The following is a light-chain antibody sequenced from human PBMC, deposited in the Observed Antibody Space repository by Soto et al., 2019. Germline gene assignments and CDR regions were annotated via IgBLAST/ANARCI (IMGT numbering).Light chain of an antibody. CDR1: QSINSE. CDR2: GPS. J-gene: IGKJ2*01. V-gene: IGKV3-15*01. CDR3: QQGHNWPLT. Sequence: EIVMTQSPATLSLSPGERAALSCRASQSINSELAWYQQKPGQPPRLLIYGPSTRATGVPARFTGSESGSGFSLTISGLPSEDFAVYYCQQGHNWPLTFGQGTRLEI.